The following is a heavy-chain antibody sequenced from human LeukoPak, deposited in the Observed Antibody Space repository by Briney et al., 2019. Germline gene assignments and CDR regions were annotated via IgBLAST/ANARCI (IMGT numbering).Heavy chain of an antibody. D-gene: IGHD5-24*01. Sequence: PGGSLRLSCAASGFTVSGNYMSWVRQAPGKGLEWVSVIYSGGSPYYADSVKGRFIISRDNSKNTLYLQMNSLRAEDTAVYYCAKGGDGYNYYFDYWGQETLVTVSS. CDR3: AKGGDGYNYYFDY. CDR1: GFTVSGNY. V-gene: IGHV3-53*01. J-gene: IGHJ4*02. CDR2: IYSGGSP.